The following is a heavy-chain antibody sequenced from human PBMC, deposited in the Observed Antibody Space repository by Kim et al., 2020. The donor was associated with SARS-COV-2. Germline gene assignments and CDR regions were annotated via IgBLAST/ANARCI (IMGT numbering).Heavy chain of an antibody. D-gene: IGHD6-13*01. V-gene: IGHV4-39*07. CDR2: IYYSGST. CDR1: GGSISSSSYY. J-gene: IGHJ6*02. Sequence: SETLSLTCTVSGGSISSSSYYWGWIRQPPGKGLEWIGSIYYSGSTYYNPSLKSRVTISVDTSKNQFSLKLSSVTAADTAVYYCARDGGSSWTDLYYYYYYGMDVWGQGTTVTVSS. CDR3: ARDGGSSWTDLYYYYYYGMDV.